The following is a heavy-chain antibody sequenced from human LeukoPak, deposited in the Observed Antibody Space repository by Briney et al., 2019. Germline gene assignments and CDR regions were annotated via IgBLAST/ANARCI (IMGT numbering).Heavy chain of an antibody. Sequence: GESLKISCKGSGYSFTSYWIGWVRQMPGKGLEWMGIIYPGDSDTRYSPSFQGQVTISADKSISTAYLQWSSLKASDTAMYYCARHPLVAPSGSYYESYYFDYWGQGTPVTVSS. CDR1: GYSFTSYW. D-gene: IGHD1-26*01. CDR3: ARHPLVAPSGSYYESYYFDY. J-gene: IGHJ4*02. V-gene: IGHV5-51*01. CDR2: IYPGDSDT.